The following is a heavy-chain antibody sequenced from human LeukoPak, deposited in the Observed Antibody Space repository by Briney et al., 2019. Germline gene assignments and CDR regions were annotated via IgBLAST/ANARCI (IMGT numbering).Heavy chain of an antibody. CDR3: ARGHYDVLAASYKWTPDY. J-gene: IGHJ4*02. CDR1: GFTFSSYS. V-gene: IGHV3-48*04. CDR2: ISSSSSTI. D-gene: IGHD3-9*01. Sequence: GGSLRLSCAASGFTFSSYSMNWVRHAPGKGLEWDPYISSSSSTIYYADSVKGRFTTSRDNAKNSLSLQLSSLRVEDTAVYYCARGHYDVLAASYKWTPDYWGQGTLVTVSS.